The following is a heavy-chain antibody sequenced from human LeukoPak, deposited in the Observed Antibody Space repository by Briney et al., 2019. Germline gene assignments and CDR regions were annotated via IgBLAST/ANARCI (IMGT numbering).Heavy chain of an antibody. CDR3: ARDLLPNGDYGREGAFDI. CDR2: ISGSGGST. Sequence: GGSLRLSCAASGFTLSSYGMSWVRQAPGKGLERVSAISGSGGSTYYADSVKGRFTISRDNSKNTLYLQMNSLRAEDTAVYYCARDLLPNGDYGREGAFDIWGQGTMVTVSS. D-gene: IGHD4-17*01. J-gene: IGHJ3*02. V-gene: IGHV3-23*01. CDR1: GFTLSSYG.